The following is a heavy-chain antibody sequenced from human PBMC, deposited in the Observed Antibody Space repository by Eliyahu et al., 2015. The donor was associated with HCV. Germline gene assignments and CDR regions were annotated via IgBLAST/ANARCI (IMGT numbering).Heavy chain of an antibody. CDR3: AKDHRLAVAGIDY. V-gene: IGHV3-30*18. D-gene: IGHD6-19*01. J-gene: IGHJ4*02. CDR2: ISYDGSNK. Sequence: VQLVESGGGVVQPGRSLRLSCAASGFTFSXYGMHWVRQAXGKGREGVAVISYDGSNKYYADXVKGRFTISRDNSKNTLYLQMNSLRAEDTAVYYCAKDHRLAVAGIDYWGQGTLVTVSS. CDR1: GFTFSXYG.